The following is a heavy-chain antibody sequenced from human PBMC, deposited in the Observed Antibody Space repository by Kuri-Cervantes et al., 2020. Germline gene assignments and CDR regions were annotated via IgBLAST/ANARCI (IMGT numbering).Heavy chain of an antibody. J-gene: IGHJ5*02. CDR3: ARGLRITIFGVVITRNNWFDP. CDR1: GFTFSSYG. V-gene: IGHV3-33*08. Sequence: GGSLRLSCAASGFTFSSYGMRWVRQAPGKGLEWVAVIWYDGSNKYYADSVKGRFTISRDNSKNTLYLQMNSLRAEDTAVYYCARGLRITIFGVVITRNNWFDPWGQGTLVTVSS. D-gene: IGHD3-3*01. CDR2: IWYDGSNK.